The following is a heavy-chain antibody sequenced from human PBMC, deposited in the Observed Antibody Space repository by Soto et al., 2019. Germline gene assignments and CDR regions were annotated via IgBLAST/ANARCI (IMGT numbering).Heavy chain of an antibody. Sequence: PSETLSLTCTVSGGSISSGGYYWSWIRQHPGKGLEWIGYIYYSGSTYYNPSLKSRVTISVDTSKNQFSLKLSSVTAADTAVYYCARARGSIAARHFDYWGQGTLVTVSS. V-gene: IGHV4-31*03. J-gene: IGHJ4*02. CDR1: GGSISSGGYY. D-gene: IGHD6-6*01. CDR3: ARARGSIAARHFDY. CDR2: IYYSGST.